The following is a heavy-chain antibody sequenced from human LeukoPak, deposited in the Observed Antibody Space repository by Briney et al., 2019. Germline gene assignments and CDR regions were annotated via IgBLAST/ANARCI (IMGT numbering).Heavy chain of an antibody. V-gene: IGHV4-59*01. Sequence: SETLSLTCAVSGGSISGYYWMWVRQPPGKGLEWIGYVHYTGGTRYNPSLKGRVTISVDTSQNQFSLKLSAVTAADTAVYYCAREIPAAGHFDYWGQGFLVTV. CDR2: VHYTGGT. J-gene: IGHJ4*02. CDR1: GGSISGYY. D-gene: IGHD6-13*01. CDR3: AREIPAAGHFDY.